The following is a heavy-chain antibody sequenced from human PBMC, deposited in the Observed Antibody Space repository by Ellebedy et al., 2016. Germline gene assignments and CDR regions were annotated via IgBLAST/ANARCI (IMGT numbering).Heavy chain of an antibody. CDR3: ARIIVVVPAAMPDSSRAGGSWFDP. CDR1: GFTFSSYS. D-gene: IGHD2-2*01. Sequence: GGSLRLSXAASGFTFSSYSMNWVRQAPGKGLEWVSSISSSSSYIYYADSVKGRFTISRDNAKNSLYLQMNSLRAEDTAVYYCARIIVVVPAAMPDSSRAGGSWFDPWGQGTLVTVSS. V-gene: IGHV3-21*04. CDR2: ISSSSSYI. J-gene: IGHJ5*02.